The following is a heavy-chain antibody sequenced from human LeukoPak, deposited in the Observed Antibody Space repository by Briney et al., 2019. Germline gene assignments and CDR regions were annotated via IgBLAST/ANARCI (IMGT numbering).Heavy chain of an antibody. CDR2: ISAYNGNT. D-gene: IGHD2-8*01. CDR1: GYTFTNYG. V-gene: IGHV1-18*01. CDR3: ASVLVGLRGSYYFDY. J-gene: IGHJ4*02. Sequence: AASVKVSCKASGYTFTNYGISWVRQAPGRGLEWMGWISAYNGNTNYAQKLQGRVTMTTDTSTSTAYMELRSLRSDDTAVYYCASVLVGLRGSYYFDYWGQGTLVTVSS.